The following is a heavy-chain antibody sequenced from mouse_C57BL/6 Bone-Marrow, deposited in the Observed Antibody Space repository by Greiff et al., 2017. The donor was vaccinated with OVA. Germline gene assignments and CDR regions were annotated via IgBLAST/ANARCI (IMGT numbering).Heavy chain of an antibody. D-gene: IGHD1-1*01. CDR2: INPSSGYT. CDR1: GYTFTSYW. CDR3: ARRNYYSSSYWYFDV. J-gene: IGHJ1*03. V-gene: IGHV1-7*01. Sequence: VQLQQSGAELAKPGASVTLSCKASGYTFTSYWMHWVKQRPGQGLEWIGYINPSSGYTKYNQKFKDKAPLTADKSSSTAYMQLSSLTYEDSAFYYCARRNYYSSSYWYFDVWGTGTTVTVSS.